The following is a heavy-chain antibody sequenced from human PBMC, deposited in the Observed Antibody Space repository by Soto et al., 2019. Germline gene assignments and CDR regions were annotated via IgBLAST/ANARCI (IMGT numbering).Heavy chain of an antibody. CDR3: AITYCSTTSCHYYYGMDV. D-gene: IGHD2-2*01. CDR2: IRSRADGGTT. CDR1: GFTFDAYA. V-gene: IGHV3-49*04. Sequence: PGGSLRLSCTASGFTFDAYAMSWVRQAPGKGLEWVGFIRSRADGGTTEYAASVKGRFTVSRDDSKSIAYLQMNSLKTEDTAVYYCAITYCSTTSCHYYYGMDVWGHGTTVTV. J-gene: IGHJ6*02.